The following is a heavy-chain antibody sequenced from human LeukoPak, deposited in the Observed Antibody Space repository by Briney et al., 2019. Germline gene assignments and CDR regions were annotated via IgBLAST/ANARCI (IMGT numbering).Heavy chain of an antibody. V-gene: IGHV3-48*03. Sequence: GGCLRLSCAASGFTFSSYEMNWVRQAPGKWLEWVSYISSSGSTIYYADSVKGRFTISRDNAKNSLYLQMNSLRAEDTAVYYCASGVGVVVPAAMGYWGQGTLVTVSS. D-gene: IGHD2-2*01. CDR1: GFTFSSYE. CDR3: ASGVGVVVPAAMGY. J-gene: IGHJ4*02. CDR2: ISSSGSTI.